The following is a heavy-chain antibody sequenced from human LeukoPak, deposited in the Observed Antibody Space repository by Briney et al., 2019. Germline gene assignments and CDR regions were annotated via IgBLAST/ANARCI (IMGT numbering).Heavy chain of an antibody. CDR1: GFTFSDYG. V-gene: IGHV3-30*18. D-gene: IGHD6-13*01. CDR2: ISTDGSDK. Sequence: PGGSLRLSCAASGFTFSDYGMQWVRQAPGKGLEWVALISTDGSDKDYADSVKGRFTLSRDNSKNTLYLQMNSLRVEDTAVYYCAKDGTRSWFREATWGQGTLVTVSS. J-gene: IGHJ5*02. CDR3: AKDGTRSWFREAT.